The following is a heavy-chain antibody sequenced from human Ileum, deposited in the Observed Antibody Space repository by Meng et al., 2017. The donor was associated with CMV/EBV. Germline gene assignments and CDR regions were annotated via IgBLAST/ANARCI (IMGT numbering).Heavy chain of an antibody. D-gene: IGHD3-10*01. V-gene: IGHV4-4*07. Sequence: GPALLMPSDSLSLTLTVSSSYHSPDHWNWTRQRAEKWLDAIGLIYTGGPTDYNPSLKSRVTMSEDTSKNQFFLNLSSVTAADTAVYYCARGKTVRGFEYWGLGILVTVSS. CDR3: ARGKTVRGFEY. CDR1: SSYHSPDH. J-gene: IGHJ4*02. CDR2: IYTGGPT.